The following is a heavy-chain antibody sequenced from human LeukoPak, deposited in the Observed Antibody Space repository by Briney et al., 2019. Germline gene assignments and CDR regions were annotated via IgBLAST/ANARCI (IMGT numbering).Heavy chain of an antibody. V-gene: IGHV3-48*01. Sequence: AGGSLRLSCAASGFTFSSCAMSWVRQAPGKGLEWVSYISSSSSTIYYADSVKGRFTISRDNAKNSLYLQMNSLRAEDTAVYYCAREGSGSYYYYMDVWGKGTTVTVSS. J-gene: IGHJ6*03. CDR2: ISSSSSTI. CDR3: AREGSGSYYYYMDV. CDR1: GFTFSSCA. D-gene: IGHD1-26*01.